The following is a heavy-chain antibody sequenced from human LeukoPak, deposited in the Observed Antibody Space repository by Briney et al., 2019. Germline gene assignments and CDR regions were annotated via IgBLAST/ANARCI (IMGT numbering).Heavy chain of an antibody. V-gene: IGHV4-39*01. CDR1: GGSISVTNHY. Sequence: SETLSLTCIVSGGSISVTNHYWGWIRQPPGKGLEWIGSIFYTGDTYYNPSLKSRITMSVDTSKNHFSLNLNSVTASDTAVYYCARQLGAMTTVSSQGDLGSWGQGTLVTVSS. CDR2: IFYTGDT. CDR3: ARQLGAMTTVSSQGDLGS. J-gene: IGHJ5*02. D-gene: IGHD4-17*01.